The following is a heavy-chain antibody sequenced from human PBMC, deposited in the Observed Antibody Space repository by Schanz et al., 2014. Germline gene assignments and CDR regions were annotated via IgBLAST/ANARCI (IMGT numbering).Heavy chain of an antibody. V-gene: IGHV1-69*04. CDR1: GGTFSSYA. Sequence: QVQLVQSGAEVKKPGSPVKVSCKSSGGTFSSYAISWVRQAPGQGLEWMGRISPILGIATYAQKFQGRLTITADKSTNTAYMELSSLGCEDTAMYYGARDYYDSSGYYDCDYWGQGTLVTVSS. D-gene: IGHD3-22*01. CDR2: ISPILGIA. J-gene: IGHJ4*02. CDR3: ARDYYDSSGYYDCDY.